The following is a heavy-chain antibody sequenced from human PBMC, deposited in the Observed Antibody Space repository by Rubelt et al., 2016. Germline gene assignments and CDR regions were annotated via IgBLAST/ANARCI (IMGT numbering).Heavy chain of an antibody. Sequence: GGGLVQPGRSLRLSCAASGFTLDDYAMHWVRQAPGKGLEWVSGISWNSSSIGYADSVKGRFTISRDNAKNSLYLQMNSLRAEDTAVYYCARGFDKAYSISWSSWGQGTLVTVSS. V-gene: IGHV3-9*01. CDR1: GFTLDDYA. CDR3: ARGFDKAYSISWSS. CDR2: ISWNSSSI. J-gene: IGHJ4*02. D-gene: IGHD6-13*01.